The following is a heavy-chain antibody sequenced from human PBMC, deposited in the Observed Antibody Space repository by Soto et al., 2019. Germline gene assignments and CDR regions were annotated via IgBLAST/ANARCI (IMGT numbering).Heavy chain of an antibody. J-gene: IGHJ4*02. Sequence: QVQLVQSGAEVKKPGASVKVSCKASGYTFTSYGISWVRQAPGQGLEWMGWISAYNGNTNYAQKLQGRVTMTTDTATSTAYMELRSLRSDDTAVSYCERDLHLQGYCSGGSCYRLYWGQGTLVTVSS. V-gene: IGHV1-18*01. CDR3: ERDLHLQGYCSGGSCYRLY. D-gene: IGHD2-15*01. CDR1: GYTFTSYG. CDR2: ISAYNGNT.